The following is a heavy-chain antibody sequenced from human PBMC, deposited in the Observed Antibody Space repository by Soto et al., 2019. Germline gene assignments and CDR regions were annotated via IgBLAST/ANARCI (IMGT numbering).Heavy chain of an antibody. J-gene: IGHJ3*02. CDR2: INPNSGGT. Sequence: ASVKVSCKASGYTFTGYYMHWVRQAPGQGLEWMGWINPNSGGTNYAQKFQGWVTMTRDTSISTAYMELSRLRSDDTAVYYCARVPSGYCSSTSCFYAFDIWGQGTMVTVPS. V-gene: IGHV1-2*04. D-gene: IGHD2-2*03. CDR1: GYTFTGYY. CDR3: ARVPSGYCSSTSCFYAFDI.